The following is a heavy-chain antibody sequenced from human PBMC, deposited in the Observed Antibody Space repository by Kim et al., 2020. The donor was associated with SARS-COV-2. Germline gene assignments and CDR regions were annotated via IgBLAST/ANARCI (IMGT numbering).Heavy chain of an antibody. CDR1: GFTFTNYA. Sequence: GGSLRLSCAASGFTFTNYAFSWVRQAPGKGLEWVSAVSGSGRTTYSADSVKGRFTISRDNSKNTVYLQMNSLRAADTAIYYCARFDDDSGYYQYYFDWWGQGTLVTVSS. V-gene: IGHV3-23*01. J-gene: IGHJ4*02. CDR2: VSGSGRTT. D-gene: IGHD3-22*01. CDR3: ARFDDDSGYYQYYFDW.